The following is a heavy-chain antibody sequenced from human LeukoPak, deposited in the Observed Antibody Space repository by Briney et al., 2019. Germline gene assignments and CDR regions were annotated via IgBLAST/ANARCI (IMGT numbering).Heavy chain of an antibody. CDR1: GFTFSSYN. V-gene: IGHV3-21*06. CDR2: ITSSSSYI. D-gene: IGHD1-26*01. J-gene: IGHJ6*03. CDR3: ARDPYSGNYGAYYYYMDV. Sequence: GGSLRLSCAASGFTFSSYNMNWVRQAPGKGLEWVSSITSSSSYIYYADSVKGRFTISRDNAKNSLYLQMDSLRVEDTAEYYCARDPYSGNYGAYYYYMDVWGNGTTVTVSS.